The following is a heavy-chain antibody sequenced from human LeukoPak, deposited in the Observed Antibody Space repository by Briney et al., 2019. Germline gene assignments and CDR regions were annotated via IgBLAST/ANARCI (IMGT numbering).Heavy chain of an antibody. D-gene: IGHD5-18*01. V-gene: IGHV1-2*02. Sequence: ASVKVSCKASGYTFTGYYMHWVRQAPGQGLDGMGWINPNSGDTNYAQKFQGRFTMTRDTSISTAYMGLSRLRSDDTAVYYCARDWGDTAMVQPYDYWGQGTLVTVSS. CDR2: INPNSGDT. CDR3: ARDWGDTAMVQPYDY. J-gene: IGHJ4*02. CDR1: GYTFTGYY.